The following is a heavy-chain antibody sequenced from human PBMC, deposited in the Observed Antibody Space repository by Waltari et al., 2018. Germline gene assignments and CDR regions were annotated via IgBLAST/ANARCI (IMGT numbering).Heavy chain of an antibody. D-gene: IGHD6-6*01. V-gene: IGHV4-34*01. Sequence: QVQLQQWGGGLVKPSETLSLTCAVYGGSFSGYYWTGTRQPPGRGPGWGGETNPSGKANYNPSLKGRVTMSVDTAENQVSLKLNSVTAADTAVYFCARLVATRPDSFSIYHYYYMDVWGTGTTVTISS. J-gene: IGHJ6*03. CDR1: GGSFSGYY. CDR3: ARLVATRPDSFSIYHYYYMDV. CDR2: TNPSGKA.